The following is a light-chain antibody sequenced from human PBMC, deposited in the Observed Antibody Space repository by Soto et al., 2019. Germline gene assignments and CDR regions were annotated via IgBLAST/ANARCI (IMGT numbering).Light chain of an antibody. CDR3: QQRSNWIN. V-gene: IGKV3-11*01. Sequence: EIVFTHSPSTLSLSPVDRATLSCRASQSVDSYLAWYQQKPGQAPRLLIYDASNRATGIPARFSGSGPGKDFTLTISSLEPEDFAVYYCQQRSNWINFGQGTRLEIK. J-gene: IGKJ5*01. CDR2: DAS. CDR1: QSVDSY.